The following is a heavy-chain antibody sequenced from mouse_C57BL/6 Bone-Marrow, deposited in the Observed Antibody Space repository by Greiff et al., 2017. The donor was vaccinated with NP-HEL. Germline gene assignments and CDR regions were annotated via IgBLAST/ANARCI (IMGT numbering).Heavy chain of an antibody. V-gene: IGHV5-4*01. Sequence: EVQGVESGGGLVKPGGSLKLSCAASGFTFSSYAMSWVRQTPEKRLEWVATISDGGSYTYYPDNVKGRFTISRDNAKNNLYLQMSHLKSEDTAMYYCARNYYGSSFRVDYWGQGTSVTVSS. D-gene: IGHD1-1*01. J-gene: IGHJ4*01. CDR3: ARNYYGSSFRVDY. CDR2: ISDGGSYT. CDR1: GFTFSSYA.